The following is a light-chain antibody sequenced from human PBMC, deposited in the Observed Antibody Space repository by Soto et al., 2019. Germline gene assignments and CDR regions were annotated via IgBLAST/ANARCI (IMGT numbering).Light chain of an antibody. V-gene: IGKV3-20*01. J-gene: IGKJ2*01. Sequence: EIVLTQSPGTLSLSLGERATLSCRASQSVSSCYIAWYQQKPGQAPRLLIYGTSSRATGIPDRFSGSGSGTDFTLTISRLEPEDFAVYYCQQYGSSPPYTFGQGTKLEIK. CDR1: QSVSSCY. CDR2: GTS. CDR3: QQYGSSPPYT.